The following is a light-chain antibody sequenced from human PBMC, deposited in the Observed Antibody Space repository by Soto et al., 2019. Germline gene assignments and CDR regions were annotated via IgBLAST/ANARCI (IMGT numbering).Light chain of an antibody. CDR1: QSVGTY. CDR2: DAS. CDR3: QQSSNWIT. V-gene: IGKV3-11*01. Sequence: EVVLTQSPATLSLSPGERATLSCRASQSVGTYLAWYQQKPGQTPRLLIYDASNRVTGIPARFSGSGSGTDFTLTINSLEPEDIAVNYSQQSSNWITFGQGTRLEIK. J-gene: IGKJ5*01.